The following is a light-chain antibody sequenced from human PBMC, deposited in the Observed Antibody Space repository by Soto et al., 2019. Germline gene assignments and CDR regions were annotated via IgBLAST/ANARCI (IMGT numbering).Light chain of an antibody. CDR2: GAS. V-gene: IGKV3-20*01. Sequence: DIVLTQSPGTLSLSPGERATLSCRASQSVSSNYLAWYQQKPGQAPRLLIYGASTRATGVPDRFSGSGSGTDFTLTISRLEPEDSAVYHCQQYASLSWTFGQGTKVYI. CDR1: QSVSSNY. CDR3: QQYASLSWT. J-gene: IGKJ1*01.